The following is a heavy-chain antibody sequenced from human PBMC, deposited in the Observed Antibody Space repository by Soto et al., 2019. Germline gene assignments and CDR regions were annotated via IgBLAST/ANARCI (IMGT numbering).Heavy chain of an antibody. CDR2: IYSSGGT. CDR1: GDSMNTYY. Sequence: QVQLQESGPGLVKSSETLSLTCTVSGDSMNTYYWSWIRQSPGKGLEWIGYIYSSGGTNYNPSLKSRVTISIGTSKDQLSLKLTSVTAADSAVYYCARGSGWLPDLWGQGTLVTVST. J-gene: IGHJ5*02. CDR3: ARGSGWLPDL. D-gene: IGHD3-10*01. V-gene: IGHV4-59*01.